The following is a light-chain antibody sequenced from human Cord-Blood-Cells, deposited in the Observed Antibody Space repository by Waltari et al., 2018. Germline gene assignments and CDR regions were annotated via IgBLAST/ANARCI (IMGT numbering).Light chain of an antibody. J-gene: IGLJ1*01. Sequence: QSALTQPRSVSGSPGQSVTISCTGTSSDVGGYNYVSWYQQHPGKAPKLMIYDVSKRPSGVPDRFAGSKSGNTASLTSAGLQAEDDADYYCCAYAGSYVFGTGTKLTVL. V-gene: IGLV2-11*01. CDR2: DVS. CDR3: CAYAGSYV. CDR1: SSDVGGYNY.